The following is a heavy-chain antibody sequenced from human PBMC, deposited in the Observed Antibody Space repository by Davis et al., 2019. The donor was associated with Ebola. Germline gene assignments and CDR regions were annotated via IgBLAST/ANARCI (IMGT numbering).Heavy chain of an antibody. CDR2: ISGSGGST. V-gene: IGHV3-23*01. CDR3: ARHSNYRGWFDP. D-gene: IGHD4-11*01. J-gene: IGHJ5*02. Sequence: PGGSLRLSCAASGFTFSSYAMSWVRQAPGKGLEWVSAISGSGGSTYYADSVKGRFTISRDNSKNTLYLQMNSLRAEDTAVYYCARHSNYRGWFDPWGQGTLVTVSS. CDR1: GFTFSSYA.